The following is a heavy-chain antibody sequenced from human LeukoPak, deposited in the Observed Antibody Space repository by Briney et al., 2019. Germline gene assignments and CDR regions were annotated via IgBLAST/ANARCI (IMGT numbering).Heavy chain of an antibody. V-gene: IGHV4-39*01. D-gene: IGHD6-6*01. CDR2: IYYSGST. Sequence: ASETLSLTCTVSGGSISSSSYYWGWIRQPPGKGLEWIGSIYYSGSTYYNPSLKSRVTISVDTSKNQFSLKLSSVTAADTAVYYCARLGRQPVPIDYWGQGTLVTVSS. CDR3: ARLGRQPVPIDY. CDR1: GGSISSSSYY. J-gene: IGHJ4*02.